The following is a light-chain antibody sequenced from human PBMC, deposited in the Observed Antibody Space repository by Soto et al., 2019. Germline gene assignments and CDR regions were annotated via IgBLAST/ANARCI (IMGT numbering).Light chain of an antibody. CDR2: DAS. V-gene: IGKV1-33*01. J-gene: IGKJ4*01. CDR1: QDISNY. Sequence: DIQMTQSPSSLSASVGDRVTITCQASQDISNYLNWYQQKPGKAPKLLIYDASNLETGVPSRFSGXGSXXXXXXXXSXXXPEXIAXYYCXQYDNLPPVTFGGGTKVEIK. CDR3: XQYDNLPPVT.